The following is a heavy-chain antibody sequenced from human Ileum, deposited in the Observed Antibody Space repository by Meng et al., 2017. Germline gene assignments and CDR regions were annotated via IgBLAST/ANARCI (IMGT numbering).Heavy chain of an antibody. V-gene: IGHV4-39*01. CDR2: ICYSGNT. CDR1: GGSISSSSHC. J-gene: IGHJ4*02. Sequence: QLQLQESGPGLVKPSETLSFMCTVSGGSISSSSHCCDWIRQPPGKGLEWIGSICYSGNTYYNPSLESRVSMSVDTSKKQISLKLNSVTAADTAVYYCARRTGEVDLLDYWGQGTLVTVSS. CDR3: ARRTGEVDLLDY. D-gene: IGHD7-27*01.